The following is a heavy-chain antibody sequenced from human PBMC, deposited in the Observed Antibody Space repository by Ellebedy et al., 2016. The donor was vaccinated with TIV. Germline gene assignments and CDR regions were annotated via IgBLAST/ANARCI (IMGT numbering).Heavy chain of an antibody. CDR1: GYSFTSYW. CDR3: ARPIHCSSTSCYPGLDAFDI. CDR2: IYPGDSDT. Sequence: GESLKISXKGSGYSFTSYWIGWVRQMPGKGLEWMGIIYPGDSDTRYSPSFQGQVTISADKSISTAYLQWSSLKASDTAMYYCARPIHCSSTSCYPGLDAFDIWGQGTMVTVSS. J-gene: IGHJ3*02. D-gene: IGHD2-2*01. V-gene: IGHV5-51*01.